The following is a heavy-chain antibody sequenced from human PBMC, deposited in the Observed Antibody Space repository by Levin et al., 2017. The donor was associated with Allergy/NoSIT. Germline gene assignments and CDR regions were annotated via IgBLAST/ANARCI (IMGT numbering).Heavy chain of an antibody. D-gene: IGHD2-2*01. Sequence: SETLSLTCTVSGGSISSSSYYWGWIRQPPGKGLEWIGSIYYSGSTYYNPSLKSRVTISVDTSKNQFSLKLSSVTAADTAVYYWARHGRRIVVVPAADPTPVDYWGQGTLVTVSS. CDR2: IYYSGST. CDR3: ARHGRRIVVVPAADPTPVDY. J-gene: IGHJ4*02. CDR1: GGSISSSSYY. V-gene: IGHV4-39*01.